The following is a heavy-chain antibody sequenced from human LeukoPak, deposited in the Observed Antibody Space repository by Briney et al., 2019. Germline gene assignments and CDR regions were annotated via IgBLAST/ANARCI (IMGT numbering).Heavy chain of an antibody. V-gene: IGHV3-48*04. Sequence: GGSLRLSCAASGFTFSNAWMNWDRQAPGKGLEWVSYISSSGSTIYYADSVKGRFTISRDNAKNSLYLQMNSLRAEDTAVYYCAELGITMIGGVWGKGTTVTISS. CDR1: GFTFSNAW. D-gene: IGHD3-10*02. CDR3: AELGITMIGGV. CDR2: ISSSGSTI. J-gene: IGHJ6*04.